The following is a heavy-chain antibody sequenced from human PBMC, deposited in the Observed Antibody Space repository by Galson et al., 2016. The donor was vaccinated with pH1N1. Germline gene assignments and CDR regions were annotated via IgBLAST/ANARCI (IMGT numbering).Heavy chain of an antibody. CDR1: GYTFTIYG. V-gene: IGHV1-18*01. D-gene: IGHD5/OR15-5a*01. CDR3: ARALRPVSTPSEAFDI. Sequence: SVKVSCKASGYTFTIYGISWVRQAPGQGLEWMGWISPYSGNTKYAQTVQSRVTMTTEKSTGTSYMERRSLTSDDTAVYLCARALRPVSTPSEAFDIWGQGTRVTVSS. CDR2: ISPYSGNT. J-gene: IGHJ3*02.